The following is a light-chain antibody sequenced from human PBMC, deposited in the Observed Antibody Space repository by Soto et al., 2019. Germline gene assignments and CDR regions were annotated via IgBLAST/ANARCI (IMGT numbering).Light chain of an antibody. Sequence: QSVLTQPASVSGSPGQSITISCTGTSSDVGGYNYVSWYQHHPGKAPKLIISEVNDRPSGVFNRFSGSKSGNTASLTISGLQAEDEADYYCSSYTSASTLVFGGGTKLTVL. CDR1: SSDVGGYNY. J-gene: IGLJ2*01. V-gene: IGLV2-14*01. CDR3: SSYTSASTLV. CDR2: EVN.